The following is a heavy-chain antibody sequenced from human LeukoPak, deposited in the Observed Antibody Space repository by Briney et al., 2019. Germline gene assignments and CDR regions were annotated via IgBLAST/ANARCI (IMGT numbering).Heavy chain of an antibody. J-gene: IGHJ4*02. CDR1: GFTFSSYW. D-gene: IGHD6-13*01. V-gene: IGHV3-74*01. CDR2: INSDGSST. Sequence: GGSLRLSCAASGFTFSSYWMHWVRQAPGKGLVWVSRINSDGSSTSYADSVKGRFTISRDNAMNSLYLQMNSLRAEDTAIYYCARSLPYGTAWYGRSDFWGQGTLVTVSS. CDR3: ARSLPYGTAWYGRSDF.